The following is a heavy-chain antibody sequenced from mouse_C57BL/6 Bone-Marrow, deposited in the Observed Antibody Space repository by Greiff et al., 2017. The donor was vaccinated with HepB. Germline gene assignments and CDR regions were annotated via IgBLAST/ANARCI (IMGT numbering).Heavy chain of an antibody. CDR3: ARSTGTGFAY. D-gene: IGHD4-1*02. CDR1: GFTFTDYY. J-gene: IGHJ3*01. Sequence: EVKLVESGGGLVQPGGSLSLSCAASGFTFTDYYMSWVRQPPGKALEWLGFIRNKANGYTTEYSASVKGRFTISRDNSQSILYLQMNALRAEDSATYYCARSTGTGFAYWGQGTLVTVSA. CDR2: IRNKANGYTT. V-gene: IGHV7-3*01.